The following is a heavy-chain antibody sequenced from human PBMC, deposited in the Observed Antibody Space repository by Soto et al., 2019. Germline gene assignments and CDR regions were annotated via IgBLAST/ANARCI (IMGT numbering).Heavy chain of an antibody. Sequence: QVQLVESGGGVVQPGTSLRVSCVGSGFTFRSYVIHWVRQAPGKGLEWVALTSYDGSDKYYDDSVRGRFTISRDNSRNTVDLQMDSPRLEDTALYYCARWGTTGGLDVWGQGTLDSVSS. D-gene: IGHD3-16*01. V-gene: IGHV3-30*19. CDR3: ARWGTTGGLDV. CDR2: TSYDGSDK. J-gene: IGHJ1*01. CDR1: GFTFRSYV.